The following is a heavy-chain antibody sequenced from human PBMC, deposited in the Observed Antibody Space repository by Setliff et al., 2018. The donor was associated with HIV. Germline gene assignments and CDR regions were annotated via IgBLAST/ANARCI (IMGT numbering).Heavy chain of an antibody. J-gene: IGHJ4*02. CDR2: IKSKTDGGTT. Sequence: PGGSLRLSCAASGFTFSNAWMSWVRQAPGKGLEWVGRIKSKTDGGTTDYAAPVKGRFTISRDDSKNTLYMQMNSLRTEDTAVYYCAKDSRTGYFDYWGQGTLVTVSS. CDR3: AKDSRTGYFDY. V-gene: IGHV3-15*01. CDR1: GFTFSNAW. D-gene: IGHD2-2*01.